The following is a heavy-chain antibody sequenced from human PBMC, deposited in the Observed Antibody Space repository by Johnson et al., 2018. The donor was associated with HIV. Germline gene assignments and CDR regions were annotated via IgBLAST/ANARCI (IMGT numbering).Heavy chain of an antibody. CDR2: ICYDGANK. CDR3: ARDQGELRRTHAFDI. CDR1: GFTFSNYD. J-gene: IGHJ3*02. D-gene: IGHD1-14*01. Sequence: QVQLVESGGGVVQPGGSLRLSCAASGFTFSNYDMHWVRQAPGKGLEWVALICYDGANKFYADSVKGRFTISRDNSKNTLYLQMNSLRHEDTAVYYCARDQGELRRTHAFDIWGQGTMVTVSS. V-gene: IGHV3-30*19.